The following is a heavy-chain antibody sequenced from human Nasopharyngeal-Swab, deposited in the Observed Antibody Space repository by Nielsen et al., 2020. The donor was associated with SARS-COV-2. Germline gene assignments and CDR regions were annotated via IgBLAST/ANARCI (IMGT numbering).Heavy chain of an antibody. CDR1: GFTVSSNY. CDR2: IYSGGST. CDR3: AIKLAAPDGDY. J-gene: IGHJ4*02. D-gene: IGHD3-3*02. V-gene: IGHV3-53*01. Sequence: GGSLTLSCAASGFTVSSNYMSWVRQAPGRGLEWVSLIYSGGSTYYADSVKGRFTISRDNSKNTLYLQMNTLRAEDTAVYYCAIKLAAPDGDYWGQGTLVTVSS.